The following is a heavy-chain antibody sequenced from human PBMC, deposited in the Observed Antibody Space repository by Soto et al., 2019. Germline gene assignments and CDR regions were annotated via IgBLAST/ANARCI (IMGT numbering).Heavy chain of an antibody. V-gene: IGHV4-4*02. Sequence: PSETLSLTCAVSGDSIIGTHWLSWVRRPPGKGLEFIGETHHSRGTNYNPSLRSRVTMSLDKSKNQLSLILYSVTAEDTAVYYCTTGLMATIRGYYFDYWGQGTLVTVSS. D-gene: IGHD5-12*01. CDR2: THHSRGT. J-gene: IGHJ4*02. CDR3: TTGLMATIRGYYFDY. CDR1: GDSIIGTHW.